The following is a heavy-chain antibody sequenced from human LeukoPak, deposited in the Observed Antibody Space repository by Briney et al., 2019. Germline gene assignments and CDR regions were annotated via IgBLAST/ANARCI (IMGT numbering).Heavy chain of an antibody. J-gene: IGHJ4*02. D-gene: IGHD3-10*01. Sequence: KPSQTLSLTCTVSGGSISSSSYYWGWIRQPPGKGLEWIGSIYYSGSTYYNPSLKSRVTISVDTSKNQFSLKLSSVTAADTAVYYCAITREVIPKTTFDYWGQGTLVTVSS. V-gene: IGHV4-39*01. CDR1: GGSISSSSYY. CDR2: IYYSGST. CDR3: AITREVIPKTTFDY.